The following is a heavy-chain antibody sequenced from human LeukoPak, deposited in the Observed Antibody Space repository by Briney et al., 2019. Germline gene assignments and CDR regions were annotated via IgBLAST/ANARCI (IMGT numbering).Heavy chain of an antibody. Sequence: ASVKVSCKASGYTFTNYGINWVGQAPGQGLEWMGWISTQAPGQGLEWMRWINTYNTNYAQKFQDRVAMTTDTSTRTAYMELRSLTSDDTAVYYCARGGSGTPGDFDYWGQGTLITVSS. CDR2: INTYNT. J-gene: IGHJ4*02. D-gene: IGHD2-2*01. CDR3: ARGGSGTPGDFDY. V-gene: IGHV1-18*01. CDR1: GYTFTNYG.